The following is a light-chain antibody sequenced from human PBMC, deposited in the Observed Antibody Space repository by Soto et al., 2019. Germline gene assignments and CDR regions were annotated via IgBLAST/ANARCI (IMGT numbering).Light chain of an antibody. V-gene: IGKV3-20*01. CDR1: QSVSSSY. CDR3: QQYGSSPPYT. Sequence: EIVLTQSPGTLSLSPGERATLSCRASQSVSSSYLAWYQQKPGKAPRLLIYGASSRATGIPDRFSGSGSGTDFTLTISRLEPEDFAGYYCQQYGSSPPYTFGQGTKLEIK. J-gene: IGKJ2*01. CDR2: GAS.